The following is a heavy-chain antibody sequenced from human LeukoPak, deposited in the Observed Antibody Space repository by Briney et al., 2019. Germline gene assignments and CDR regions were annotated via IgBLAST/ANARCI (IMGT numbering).Heavy chain of an antibody. CDR1: GXTXXXXX. D-gene: IGHD3-22*01. V-gene: IGHV1-2*02. Sequence: ASVKVSCKASGXTXXXXXMHWXXXXPGQGXEWMGWINPNSGGTNYAXXFQGRVTMTRDTSISTAYMELSRLRSDDTAVYYCARRGQGYDSSGYYVAWGQGTLVTVSS. CDR3: ARRGQGYDSSGYYVA. J-gene: IGHJ4*02. CDR2: INPNSGGT.